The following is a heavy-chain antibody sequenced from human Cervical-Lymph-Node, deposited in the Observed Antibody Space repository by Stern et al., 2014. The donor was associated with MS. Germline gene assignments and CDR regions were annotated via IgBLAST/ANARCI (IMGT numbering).Heavy chain of an antibody. CDR2: NSYTGSA. D-gene: IGHD5-12*01. CDR3: ARVAYSGYDSRGAFES. Sequence: QLQLQESGPGLVKPSETLSLTCTVSGGSLSTYYWSWIRQPPGKGLEWIAYNSYTGSASYNPSLNSRVSISVDTSKSQFSLNLRSVTAADTAVYYCARVAYSGYDSRGAFESWGQGTLVTVSS. CDR1: GGSLSTYY. J-gene: IGHJ4*02. V-gene: IGHV4-59*01.